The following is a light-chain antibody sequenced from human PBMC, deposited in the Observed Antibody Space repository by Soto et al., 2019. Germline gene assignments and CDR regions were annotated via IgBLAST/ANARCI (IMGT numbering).Light chain of an antibody. Sequence: EIVLTQSPATLSLSPGEGATLSCRASQSISSHLAWYQQKPGQAPRLLIYGASNRATGIPARFSGRGSGTDFTLTISSLEPEDFAVYYCQQRINWPLTFGGGTKVEIK. CDR3: QQRINWPLT. J-gene: IGKJ4*01. V-gene: IGKV3-11*01. CDR1: QSISSH. CDR2: GAS.